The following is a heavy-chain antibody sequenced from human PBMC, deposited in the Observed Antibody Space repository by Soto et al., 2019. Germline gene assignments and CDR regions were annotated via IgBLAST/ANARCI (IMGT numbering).Heavy chain of an antibody. CDR3: AKEIEVAGEFDY. D-gene: IGHD6-19*01. J-gene: IGHJ4*01. Sequence: GGSLRLSCVASGFTFSSYGIHWVRQAPGKGLEGVAVISSDGNTQYYANSVMGRFTISRDNSENTLYLQMYSLRPDDTAVYYCAKEIEVAGEFDYWGLGTLVSVS. V-gene: IGHV3-30*18. CDR1: GFTFSSYG. CDR2: ISSDGNTQ.